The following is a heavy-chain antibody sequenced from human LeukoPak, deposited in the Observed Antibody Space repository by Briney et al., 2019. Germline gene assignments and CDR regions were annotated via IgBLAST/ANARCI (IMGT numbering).Heavy chain of an antibody. CDR2: ISGSGGNT. CDR3: VKEPRDLRTFDY. CDR1: GFTFGNYA. J-gene: IGHJ4*02. V-gene: IGHV3-23*01. Sequence: GGSLRLSCAASGFTFGNYAMSWVRQAPGKGLEWVSTISGSGGNTFFADSVKGRFTISRDNSKNTLYLQMNSLRADDTAVYYCVKEPRDLRTFDYWGQGTLVTVSS. D-gene: IGHD3-3*01.